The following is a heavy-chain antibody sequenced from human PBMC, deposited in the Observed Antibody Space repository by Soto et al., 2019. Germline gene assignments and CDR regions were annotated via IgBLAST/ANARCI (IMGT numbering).Heavy chain of an antibody. J-gene: IGHJ3*02. D-gene: IGHD6-19*01. CDR1: GGSITSSIYY. CDR2: IYFSGST. V-gene: IGHV4-39*01. CDR3: ASQRGGWYYAFDI. Sequence: SETLSLTCTVSGGSITSSIYYWGWIRQPPGKGLEWIGSIYFSGSTYYNPSLKSRVTISVDTSKNQFPLKLSSVTAADTAVYYCASQRGGWYYAFDIWGQGTTVTVSS.